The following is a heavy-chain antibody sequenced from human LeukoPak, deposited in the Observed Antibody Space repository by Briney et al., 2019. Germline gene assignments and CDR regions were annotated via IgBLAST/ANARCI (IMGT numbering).Heavy chain of an antibody. CDR2: IRYDGSNK. CDR3: AKDYYGSGSYYPYYYYMDV. CDR1: RFTFSSYG. D-gene: IGHD3-10*01. J-gene: IGHJ6*03. V-gene: IGHV3-30*02. Sequence: LTGGSLRLSCAASRFTFSSYGMHWVRQAPGKGLEWVAFIRYDGSNKYYADSVKGRFTISRDNSKNTLYLQMNSLRAEDTAVYYCAKDYYGSGSYYPYYYYMDVWGKGTTVTISS.